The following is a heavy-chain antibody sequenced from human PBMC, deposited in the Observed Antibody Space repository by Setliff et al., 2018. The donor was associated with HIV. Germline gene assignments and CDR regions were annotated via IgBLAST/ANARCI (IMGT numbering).Heavy chain of an antibody. Sequence: ASVKVSCKASGHTFTNVDIHWLRRATGQGLEWMGWMNPNTGVSGYALKFQARVTMTRDTSISTAYMGLSSLTSEDTAVYYCARGKGVGGVVITGGLDVWGKGTTVTLSS. D-gene: IGHD3-10*01. V-gene: IGHV1-8*01. CDR1: GHTFTNVD. CDR3: ARGKGVGGVVITGGLDV. J-gene: IGHJ6*04. CDR2: MNPNTGVS.